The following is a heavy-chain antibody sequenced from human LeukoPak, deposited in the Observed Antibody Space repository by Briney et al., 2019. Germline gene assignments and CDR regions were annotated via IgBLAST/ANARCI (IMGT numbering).Heavy chain of an antibody. Sequence: GGSLRLSCAASGFTFSSYWMSWVRQAPGKGLEWVANIKQGGSEKYYVDSVKGRFTVSRDNAKNSLYLQMNSLRAEDTAVYYCARESSDFWSGYYSGGFDYWGQGTLVTVSS. CDR3: ARESSDFWSGYYSGGFDY. J-gene: IGHJ4*02. V-gene: IGHV3-7*01. CDR2: IKQGGSEK. CDR1: GFTFSSYW. D-gene: IGHD3-3*01.